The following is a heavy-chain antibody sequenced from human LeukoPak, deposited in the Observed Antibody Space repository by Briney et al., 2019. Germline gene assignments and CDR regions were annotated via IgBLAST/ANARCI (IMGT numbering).Heavy chain of an antibody. D-gene: IGHD3-3*01. V-gene: IGHV4-61*02. J-gene: IGHJ4*02. CDR1: GGSISSGSYY. CDR3: ARGGFGAKGLFDY. CDR2: IYTSGST. Sequence: SXTLXLTCTVSGGSISSGSYYWSWIRQPAGKGLEWIGRIYTSGSTNYNPSLKSRVTISVDTSKNQFSLKLSSVTAADTAVYYCARGGFGAKGLFDYWGQGTLVTVSS.